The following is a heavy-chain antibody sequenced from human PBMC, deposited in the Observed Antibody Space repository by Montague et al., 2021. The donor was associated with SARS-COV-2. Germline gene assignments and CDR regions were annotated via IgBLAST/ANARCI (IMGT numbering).Heavy chain of an antibody. J-gene: IGHJ2*01. CDR2: IYHTGST. Sequence: TLSLTCTVSGGSITSGGYYWTWIRQHPGKGLEWIGYIYHTGSTYYNPSLQSRLRTSVDTSKNEFSLTLTSVTAADTAIYYCARGRGWGSRGAGYIDLWGRGTLVTVSS. V-gene: IGHV4-31*03. CDR3: ARGRGWGSRGAGYIDL. D-gene: IGHD2-21*01. CDR1: GGSITSGGYY.